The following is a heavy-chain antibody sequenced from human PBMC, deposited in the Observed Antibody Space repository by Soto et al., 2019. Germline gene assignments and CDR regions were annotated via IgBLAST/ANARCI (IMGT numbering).Heavy chain of an antibody. J-gene: IGHJ6*02. D-gene: IGHD6-13*01. Sequence: SETLSLTCTVSGGSISSGDYYWSWIRQPPGKGLEWIGYIYYSGSTYYNPSLKSRVTISVDTSKNQFSLKLSSVTAADTAVYYCARDSSSWYGYYYGMDVWGQGTTVTVSS. CDR1: GGSISSGDYY. V-gene: IGHV4-30-4*01. CDR3: ARDSSSWYGYYYGMDV. CDR2: IYYSGST.